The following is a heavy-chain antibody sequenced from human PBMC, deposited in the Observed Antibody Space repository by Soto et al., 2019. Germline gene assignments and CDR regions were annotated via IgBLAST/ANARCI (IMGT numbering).Heavy chain of an antibody. J-gene: IGHJ5*02. V-gene: IGHV4-31*03. CDR1: GGSISSGGYY. CDR3: ARWKGGARIAAAVDNWFDP. Sequence: SETLSLTCTVSGGSISSGGYYWSWIRQHPGKGLEWIGYIYYSGSTYYNPSLKSRVTISVDTSKNQFSLKLSSVTAADTAVYCCARWKGGARIAAAVDNWFDPWGQGTLVTVSS. D-gene: IGHD6-13*01. CDR2: IYYSGST.